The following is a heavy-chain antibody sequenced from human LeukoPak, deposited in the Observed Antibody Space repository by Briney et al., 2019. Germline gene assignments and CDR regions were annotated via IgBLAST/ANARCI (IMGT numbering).Heavy chain of an antibody. J-gene: IGHJ4*02. CDR1: GFTFSSYA. D-gene: IGHD3-16*02. CDR3: AKGELSLWRPCYFDY. Sequence: GGSLRLSCAASGFTFSSYAMSWVRQAPGKGLEWVSAISGSGGSTYYADSVKGRFTISRDNSKNTLYLQMNSLRAEDTAVYYCAKGELSLWRPCYFDYWGQGTLVTVSS. CDR2: ISGSGGST. V-gene: IGHV3-23*01.